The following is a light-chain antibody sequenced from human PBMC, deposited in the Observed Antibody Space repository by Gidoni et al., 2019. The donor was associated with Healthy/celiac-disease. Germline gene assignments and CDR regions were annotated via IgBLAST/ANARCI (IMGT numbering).Light chain of an antibody. CDR2: QDS. Sequence: SYELTQLPSVSVSPGQPASITCSGDKLGDTYACWYQQKPGQSPVLVIYQDSKRPSGIPERFSGSNSGNTATLTISGTQAMDEADYYCQAWDSSTGVVFGGGTKLTVL. CDR3: QAWDSSTGVV. CDR1: KLGDTY. V-gene: IGLV3-1*01. J-gene: IGLJ2*01.